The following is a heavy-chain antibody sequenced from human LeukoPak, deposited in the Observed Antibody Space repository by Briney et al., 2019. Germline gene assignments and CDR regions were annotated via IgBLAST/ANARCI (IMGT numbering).Heavy chain of an antibody. V-gene: IGHV4-34*01. Sequence: SETLSLTCAVSGGSFSGDYWSWIRQPPGKGLEWIGEINHSGSTNYNPSLKSRVTISVDTSKNQFSLKLSSVTAADTAVYYCARLVAVAGVFGYWDQGTLVTVSS. CDR3: ARLVAVAGVFGY. CDR2: INHSGST. D-gene: IGHD6-19*01. CDR1: GGSFSGDY. J-gene: IGHJ4*02.